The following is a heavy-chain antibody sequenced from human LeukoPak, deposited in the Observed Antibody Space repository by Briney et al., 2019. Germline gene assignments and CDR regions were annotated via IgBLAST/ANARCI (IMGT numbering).Heavy chain of an antibody. J-gene: IGHJ4*02. V-gene: IGHV1-69*13. CDR1: GGTFSSYA. Sequence: GASVKVSCKASGGTFSSYAISWVRQAPGQGLEWMGGIIPIFGTANYAQKFQGRVTITADESTSTAYMELSSLRSEDTAVYYCARDSGDSSGSVSTDYWGQGTLVTISS. D-gene: IGHD3-22*01. CDR3: ARDSGDSSGSVSTDY. CDR2: IIPIFGTA.